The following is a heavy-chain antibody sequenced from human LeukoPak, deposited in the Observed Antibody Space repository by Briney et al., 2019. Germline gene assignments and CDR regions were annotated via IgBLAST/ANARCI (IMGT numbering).Heavy chain of an antibody. V-gene: IGHV3-23*01. J-gene: IGHJ4*02. D-gene: IGHD2-8*01. Sequence: PGGSLRLSCAASGFTLSSYAMSWVRQAPGKGLEWVSAISDTGNTYHADSVKGRFTISRDSSKNTLFLQMNRLRPEDAAVYYCAGSLGYCTSNVCYLKYWGQGTLVTVSS. CDR1: GFTLSSYA. CDR2: ISDTGNT. CDR3: AGSLGYCTSNVCYLKY.